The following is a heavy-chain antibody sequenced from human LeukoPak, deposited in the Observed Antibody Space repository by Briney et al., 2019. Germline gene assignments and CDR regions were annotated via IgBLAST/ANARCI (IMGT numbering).Heavy chain of an antibody. V-gene: IGHV6-1*01. CDR1: GDSVSSNSAA. CDR3: ARELTGHNWFDP. Sequence: SQTLSLTCAISGDSVSSNSAAWTWIRQSPSRGLDWLGRTYCRSKWYNDYAVSVKSRITINPDTSKNQFSLQLNSVTPEDTAVYYCARELTGHNWFDPWGQGTLVTVSS. D-gene: IGHD3-16*01. J-gene: IGHJ5*02. CDR2: TYCRSKWYN.